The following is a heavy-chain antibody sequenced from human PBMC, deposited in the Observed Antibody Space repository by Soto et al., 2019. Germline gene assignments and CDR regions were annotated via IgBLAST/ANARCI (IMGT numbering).Heavy chain of an antibody. V-gene: IGHV4-59*08. J-gene: IGHJ4*02. CDR1: DGSISSYY. CDR2: IYYSGST. D-gene: IGHD2-21*02. Sequence: QVQLQESGPGLVKPSETLSLTCTVSDGSISSYYWSWIRQPPGKGLEWIGNIYYSGSTNYNPSLNRRVTMSAAPSENQCPLKLVSVTAADTAVYYCARAPGSTTANYVDYWGQGTLVTVSS. CDR3: ARAPGSTTANYVDY.